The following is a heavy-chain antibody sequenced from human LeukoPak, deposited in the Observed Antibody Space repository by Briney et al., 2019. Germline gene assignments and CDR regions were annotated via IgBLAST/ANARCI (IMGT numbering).Heavy chain of an antibody. CDR2: IYYSGST. V-gene: IGHV4-59*01. D-gene: IGHD3-10*01. Sequence: SETLSLTCTVSGGSISSYYWSWIRQPPGKGLGWIGYIYYSGSTNYNPSLKSRVTISVDTSKNQFSRKLSSVTAADTAVYYCAASTGSGSYFAYYYYGMDVWGQGTTVTVSS. CDR1: GGSISSYY. CDR3: AASTGSGSYFAYYYYGMDV. J-gene: IGHJ6*02.